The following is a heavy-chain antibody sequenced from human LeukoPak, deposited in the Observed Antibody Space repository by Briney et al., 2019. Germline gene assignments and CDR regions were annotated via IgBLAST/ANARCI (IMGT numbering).Heavy chain of an antibody. CDR2: ISPYNGNT. CDR3: AREEYYRDSNNYYGVAHFDY. D-gene: IGHD2/OR15-2a*01. Sequence: ASVKVSCKASGYTFTSYAISWVRQAPGQGLEWMGWISPYNGNTHYAQNLQGRVTMTRDTSTSTVYMELRSLRSDDTAVFYCAREEYYRDSNNYYGVAHFDYSGQGTLVTVSS. CDR1: GYTFTSYA. J-gene: IGHJ4*02. V-gene: IGHV1-18*01.